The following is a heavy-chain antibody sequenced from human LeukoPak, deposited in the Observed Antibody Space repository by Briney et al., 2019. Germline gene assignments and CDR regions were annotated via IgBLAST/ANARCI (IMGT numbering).Heavy chain of an antibody. V-gene: IGHV4-38-2*01. CDR3: ARHGRGSITIFSGFDY. CDR1: GYSISSGYY. D-gene: IGHD3-3*01. J-gene: IGHJ4*02. CDR2: IYHSGST. Sequence: PSETLSLTCAVSGYSISSGYYWGWIRQPPGKGLEWIGSIYHSGSTYYNPSLKSRVTISVDTSKNQFSLKLSSVTAADTAVYYCARHGRGSITIFSGFDYWGQGTLVTVSS.